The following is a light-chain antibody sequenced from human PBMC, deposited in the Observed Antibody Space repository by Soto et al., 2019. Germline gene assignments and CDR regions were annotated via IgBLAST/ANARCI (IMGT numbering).Light chain of an antibody. CDR1: QSVSSSY. CDR3: QQYGSSPLVN. V-gene: IGKV3-20*01. CDR2: GAS. Sequence: EIVLTQSPGTLSLSPGERATLSCRASQSVSSSYLAWYQQKPGQAPRLLIYGASSRATGIPYRFRGSGSGTDFTLTISRVEPEDFAVYYCQQYGSSPLVNFGQGTRLEIK. J-gene: IGKJ5*01.